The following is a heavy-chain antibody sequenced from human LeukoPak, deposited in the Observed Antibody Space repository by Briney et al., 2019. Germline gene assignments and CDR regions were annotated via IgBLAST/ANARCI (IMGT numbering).Heavy chain of an antibody. Sequence: GGSLRLSCAASGFTFSSYAMNWVRQAPGEGLEWVSVISGSGVNTDYADSVKGRFTISRDNAKNSLYLQMNSLRAEDTAVYYCARSRSGSYFDYWGQGSLVTVSS. CDR1: GFTFSSYA. CDR2: ISGSGVNT. D-gene: IGHD5-12*01. CDR3: ARSRSGSYFDY. J-gene: IGHJ4*02. V-gene: IGHV3-23*01.